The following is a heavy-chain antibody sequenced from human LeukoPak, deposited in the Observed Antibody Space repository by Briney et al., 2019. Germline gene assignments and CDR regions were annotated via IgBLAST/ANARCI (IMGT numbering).Heavy chain of an antibody. D-gene: IGHD3-10*01. CDR1: GYTFTNYG. CDR2: ISADNGNT. CDR3: ARKVRGGLDAFDI. V-gene: IGHV1-18*01. J-gene: IGHJ3*02. Sequence: PVASVKVSCKTSGYTFTNYGINWVRQAPGQGLEWMGWISADNGNTNFGQKVKDRVTLTTDTSASTAYMELSSLRSEDTAVYYCARKVRGGLDAFDIWGQGTMVTVSS.